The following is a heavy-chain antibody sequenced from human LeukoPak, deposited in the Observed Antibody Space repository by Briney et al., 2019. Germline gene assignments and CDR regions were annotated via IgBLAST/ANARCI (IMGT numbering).Heavy chain of an antibody. J-gene: IGHJ4*02. CDR3: ARAVSGSLYGDFDF. V-gene: IGHV3-30*02. CDR2: IRYDGSNK. D-gene: IGHD1-26*01. CDR1: GFTFSSYG. Sequence: GGSLRLSCAASGFTFSSYGMHWVRQAPGKGLEWVAFIRYDGSNKYYADSVKGRFTISRDNSKNALYLQMNSLRAEDTAVYYCARAVSGSLYGDFDFWGQGTLVTVSS.